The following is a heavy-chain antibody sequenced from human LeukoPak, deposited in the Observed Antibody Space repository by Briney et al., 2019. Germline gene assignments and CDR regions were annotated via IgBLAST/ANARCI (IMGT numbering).Heavy chain of an antibody. CDR1: GFTFDDYA. D-gene: IGHD5-12*01. J-gene: IGHJ4*02. Sequence: PGGSLRLSCAASGFTFDDYAMHWVRQAPGKGLEWVSGISWNSGTIGYADSVKGRFTISRDNSKNTLYLQMNSLRAEDTAVYYCAKDRRGYSGYIYIDYWGQGTLVTVPS. V-gene: IGHV3-9*01. CDR3: AKDRRGYSGYIYIDY. CDR2: ISWNSGTI.